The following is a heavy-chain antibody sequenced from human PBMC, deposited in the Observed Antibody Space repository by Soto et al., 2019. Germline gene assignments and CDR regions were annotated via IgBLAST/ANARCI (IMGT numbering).Heavy chain of an antibody. J-gene: IGHJ3*02. CDR1: IGSIRTSY. CDR2: IHNSGNT. V-gene: IGHV4-59*01. Sequence: QVQLQESGPGLVKPSETLPLTGTVPIGSIRTSYWTWIRQFPGKRLEWIAHIHNSGNTNSNPSLKSRVTISMDTSKNQISLRLTSVTAADTAMYYCARLQYTVVTPIDMWGQGTMVTVSS. CDR3: ARLQYTVVTPIDM. D-gene: IGHD2-21*02.